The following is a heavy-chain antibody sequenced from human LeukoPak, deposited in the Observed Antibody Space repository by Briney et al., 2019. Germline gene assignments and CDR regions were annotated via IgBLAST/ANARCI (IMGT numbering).Heavy chain of an antibody. V-gene: IGHV4-61*02. CDR1: GGSISSGSYY. CDR2: IYTSGST. D-gene: IGHD2-15*01. Sequence: PSQTLSLTCTVSGGSISSGSYYWSWIRQPAGKGLEWIGRIYTSGSTNYNPSLKSRVTISVDTSKNQFSLKLSSVTAADTAVYYCAKDRGSYYYYMDVWGKGTTVTVPS. J-gene: IGHJ6*03. CDR3: AKDRGSYYYYMDV.